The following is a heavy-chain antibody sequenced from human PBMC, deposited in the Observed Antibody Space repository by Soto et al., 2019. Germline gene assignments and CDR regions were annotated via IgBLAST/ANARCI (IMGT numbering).Heavy chain of an antibody. J-gene: IGHJ6*02. Sequence: ASVKVSCKAFGYTFTNYDITWVRQATGQGLEWMGWMNPNSGYTNNTQKFQGRLTMTRNTATNTAYMELSSLRSEVTAVYFRARGHASSYGIAVWGQGTTVTVSS. CDR1: GYTFTNYD. CDR2: MNPNSGYT. V-gene: IGHV1-8*01. CDR3: ARGHASSYGIAV.